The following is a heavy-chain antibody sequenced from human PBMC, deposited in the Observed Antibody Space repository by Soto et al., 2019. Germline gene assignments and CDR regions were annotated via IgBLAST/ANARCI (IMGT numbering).Heavy chain of an antibody. D-gene: IGHD3-16*01. J-gene: IGHJ3*02. CDR3: ARDLYDSAFDI. CDR1: GFTFSSYA. CDR2: ISYDGSNK. Sequence: PGGSLRLSCAASGFTFSSYAMHWVRQAPGKGLEWVAVISYDGSNKYYADSVKGRFTISRDNSKNTLYLQMNSLRAEDTAVYYCARDLYDSAFDIWGQGTMVTVSS. V-gene: IGHV3-30-3*01.